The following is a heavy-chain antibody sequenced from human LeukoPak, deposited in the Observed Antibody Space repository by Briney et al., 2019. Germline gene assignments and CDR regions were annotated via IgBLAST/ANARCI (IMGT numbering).Heavy chain of an antibody. CDR3: ASRLEGGLRVFDY. Sequence: GASVKVSCKASGGTFSSYAISWVRQAPGQGLEWMGGIIPIFGTANYAQKFQGRVTITTDESTSTAYMELSSLRSEDTAVYYCASRLEGGLRVFDYWGQGTLVTVSS. D-gene: IGHD3-16*01. CDR2: IIPIFGTA. CDR1: GGTFSSYA. J-gene: IGHJ4*02. V-gene: IGHV1-69*05.